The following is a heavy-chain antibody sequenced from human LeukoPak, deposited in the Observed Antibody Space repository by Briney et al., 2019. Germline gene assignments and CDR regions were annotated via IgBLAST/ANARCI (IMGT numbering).Heavy chain of an antibody. CDR1: GFTFSSYA. J-gene: IGHJ4*02. D-gene: IGHD2-21*02. CDR2: ISGSGGST. V-gene: IGHV3-23*01. CDR3: AKEGGLSVTPPSVFDY. Sequence: GGSLRLSCAASGFTFSSYAMSWVRQAPGKGLEWVSAISGSGGSTYYADSVKGRFTISRDNAKNSLYLQMNSLRAEDTAVYYCAKEGGLSVTPPSVFDYWGQGTLVTVS.